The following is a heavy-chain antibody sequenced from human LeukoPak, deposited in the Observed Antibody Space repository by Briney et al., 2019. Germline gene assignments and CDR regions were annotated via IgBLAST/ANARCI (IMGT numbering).Heavy chain of an antibody. V-gene: IGHV4-31*03. CDR2: IYYSGST. J-gene: IGHJ5*02. D-gene: IGHD1-7*01. CDR1: GGSTSSGGYY. CDR3: ARTGTRDNWFDP. Sequence: SQTLSLTCTVSGGSTSSGGYYWSWIRQHPGKGLEWIGYIYYSGSTYYNPSLKSRVTISVDTPKNQFSLKLSSVTAADTAVCYCARTGTRDNWFDPWGQGTLVTVSS.